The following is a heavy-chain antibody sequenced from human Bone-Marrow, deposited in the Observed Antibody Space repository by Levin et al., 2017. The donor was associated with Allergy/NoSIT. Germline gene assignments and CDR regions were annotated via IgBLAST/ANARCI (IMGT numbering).Heavy chain of an antibody. V-gene: IGHV3-66*01. CDR2: IHSGGRK. Sequence: SCAASGFTISTNHMSWVRQVPGKGLEWVSIIHSGGRKNYADSVKGRFTISRDNYNNTLYLQMNSLRGEDTAIYYCARDDVVATNHWGQGTLVIVSS. CDR3: ARDDVVATNH. J-gene: IGHJ4*02. D-gene: IGHD5-12*01. CDR1: GFTISTNH.